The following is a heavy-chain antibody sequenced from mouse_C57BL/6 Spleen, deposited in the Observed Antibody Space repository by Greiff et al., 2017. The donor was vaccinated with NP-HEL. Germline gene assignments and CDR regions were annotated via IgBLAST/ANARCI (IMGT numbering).Heavy chain of an antibody. CDR2: IYPGSGNT. J-gene: IGHJ3*01. CDR3: ARYYGSSYGFAY. Sequence: VQLQQSGAELVRPGASVKLSCKASGYTFTDYYINWVKQRPGQGLEWIARIYPGSGNTYYNEKFKGKATLTAEKSSSTDYMQLSSLTSEDSAVYFCARYYGSSYGFAYWGQGTLVTVSA. D-gene: IGHD1-1*01. V-gene: IGHV1-76*01. CDR1: GYTFTDYY.